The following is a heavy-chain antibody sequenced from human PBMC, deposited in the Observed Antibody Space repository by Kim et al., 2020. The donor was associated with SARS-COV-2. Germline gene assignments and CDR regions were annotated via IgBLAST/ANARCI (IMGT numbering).Heavy chain of an antibody. CDR2: ISHSGST. V-gene: IGHV4-59*01. D-gene: IGHD6-13*01. CDR1: VGSFRDFY. CDR3: ARDSSPFRWYL. J-gene: IGHJ4*02. Sequence: SETLSLTCTVSVGSFRDFYWGWIRQTPGETLEWIGHISHSGSTTYNPSLQSRVTISLDTSKNQFYLQLRSLTTEDTAVYFCARDSSPFRWYLWGQGTLVTVSS.